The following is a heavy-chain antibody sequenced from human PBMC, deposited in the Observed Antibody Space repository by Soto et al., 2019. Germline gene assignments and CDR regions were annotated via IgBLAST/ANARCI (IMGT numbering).Heavy chain of an antibody. V-gene: IGHV4-59*01. CDR1: GGSISSYY. J-gene: IGHJ5*02. Sequence: PSETLSRSCTVSGGSISSYYWSWIRQPPGKGLEWIGYIYYSGSTNYNPSLKSRVTISVDTSKNQFSLKLSSVTAADTAVYYCARNSDLRGYSNGWFDPWGQGTLVTVSS. D-gene: IGHD6-25*01. CDR3: ARNSDLRGYSNGWFDP. CDR2: IYYSGST.